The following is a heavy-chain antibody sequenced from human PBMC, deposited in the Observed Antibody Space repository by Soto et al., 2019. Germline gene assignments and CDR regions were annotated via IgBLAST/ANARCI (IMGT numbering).Heavy chain of an antibody. Sequence: PSETLSLTCTVSGGSISSYYWSWIRQPPGKGLEWIGYVYYSGSTNYNPSLKSRVTISVDTSKNQFSLKLSSVTAADTAVYYCARGLGYCSSTSCSMGAYYYYYMDVWGKGTTVTV. CDR2: VYYSGST. CDR3: ARGLGYCSSTSCSMGAYYYYYMDV. D-gene: IGHD2-2*01. V-gene: IGHV4-59*01. CDR1: GGSISSYY. J-gene: IGHJ6*03.